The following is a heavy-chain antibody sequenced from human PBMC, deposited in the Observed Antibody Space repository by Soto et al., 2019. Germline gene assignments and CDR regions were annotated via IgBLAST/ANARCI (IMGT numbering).Heavy chain of an antibody. D-gene: IGHD6-19*01. CDR3: ARDHVEEGIAVAGWFDP. CDR2: ISAYNGNT. Sequence: ASVKVSCKASGYTFTSYGISWVRQAPGQGLEWMGWISAYNGNTNYAQKLQGRVTMTTDTSTSTAYMELRSLRSDDTAVYYCARDHVEEGIAVAGWFDPWGQGTLVTVSS. CDR1: GYTFTSYG. J-gene: IGHJ5*02. V-gene: IGHV1-18*01.